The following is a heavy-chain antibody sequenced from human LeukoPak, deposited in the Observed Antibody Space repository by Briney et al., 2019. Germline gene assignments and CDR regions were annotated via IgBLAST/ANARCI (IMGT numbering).Heavy chain of an antibody. CDR2: IRSKAGSYAT. CDR3: TGGTTVTTLDY. Sequence: GGSLRLSCAASGFTFSSYAMSWVRQASGKGLEWVARIRSKAGSYATEYAASVKGRFTISKEDSQNTAYLQMNSLKTEDTAVYYCTGGTTVTTLDYWGQGTLVTVSS. CDR1: GFTFSSYA. D-gene: IGHD4-17*01. V-gene: IGHV3-73*01. J-gene: IGHJ4*02.